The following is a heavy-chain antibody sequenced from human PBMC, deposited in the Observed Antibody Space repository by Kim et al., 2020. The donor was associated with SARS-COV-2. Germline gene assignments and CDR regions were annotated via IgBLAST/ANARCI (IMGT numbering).Heavy chain of an antibody. CDR2: IKSKTDGGTT. Sequence: GGSLRLSCAASGFTFSNAWMSWVRQAPGKGLEWVGRIKSKTDGGTTDYAAPVKGRFTISRDDSKNTLYLQMNSLKTEDTAVYYCTTEFNELTYYYYGMDVWGQGTTVTVSS. CDR3: TTEFNELTYYYYGMDV. CDR1: GFTFSNAW. J-gene: IGHJ6*02. V-gene: IGHV3-15*01. D-gene: IGHD1-1*01.